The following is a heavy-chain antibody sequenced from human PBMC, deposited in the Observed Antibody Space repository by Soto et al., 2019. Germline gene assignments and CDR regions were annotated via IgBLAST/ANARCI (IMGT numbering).Heavy chain of an antibody. CDR2: ISGSGDRI. CDR3: APSPCSCTSTSCPGLRAN. V-gene: IGHV3-23*01. CDR1: GVTFSSSA. Sequence: PGGSLRLSCVASGVTFSSSAMIWVRQAPGKGLEWVSAISGSGDRIYHADSVKGRFATSRDNSKNTLYLQLNSLRAEDTAVYYYAPSPCSCTSTSCPGLRANSAQRTLVPVSS. D-gene: IGHD2-2*01. J-gene: IGHJ1*01.